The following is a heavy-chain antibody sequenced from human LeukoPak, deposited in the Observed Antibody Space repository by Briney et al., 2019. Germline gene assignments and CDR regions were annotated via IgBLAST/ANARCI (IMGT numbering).Heavy chain of an antibody. J-gene: IGHJ6*02. D-gene: IGHD3-3*01. Sequence: SVKVSCKASGGTFSSYAISWVRQAPGQGLEWMGGIIPIFGTANDAQKFTGRVTITADESTSKAYMDLSSLRSGDRAVYYCGRVESEYYDFWSGYPPPPYYYGMDVWGQGTRVTVSS. CDR1: GGTFSSYA. CDR3: GRVESEYYDFWSGYPPPPYYYGMDV. CDR2: IIPIFGTA. V-gene: IGHV1-69*13.